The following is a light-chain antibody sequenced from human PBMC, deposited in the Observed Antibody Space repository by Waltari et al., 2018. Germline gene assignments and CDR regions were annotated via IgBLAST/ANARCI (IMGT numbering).Light chain of an antibody. CDR2: VTN. Sequence: DMQLTQSPSSLSASVGDRVTVTCRASQTINTYINWYQMKPGKAPKLLISVTNSLRSGVTSRFSGHGSGTDFSLTISSLQPEDFATYYCQQAYTTVFGGGTRVDI. CDR3: QQAYTTV. J-gene: IGKJ4*01. V-gene: IGKV1-39*01. CDR1: QTINTY.